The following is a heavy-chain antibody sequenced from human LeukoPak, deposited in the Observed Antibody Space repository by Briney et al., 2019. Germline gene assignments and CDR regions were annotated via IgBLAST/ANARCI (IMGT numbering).Heavy chain of an antibody. Sequence: ASVKVSCKASGYTFTGYYMHWVRQAPGQGLEWMGWMNPDSGNTGYAQKFQDRVTMTRDNSINTAYMELSSLRSEDTAVYYCARGTLRITMVRGVIITPFGFDYWGQGTLVTVSS. CDR3: ARGTLRITMVRGVIITPFGFDY. CDR2: MNPDSGNT. D-gene: IGHD3-10*01. V-gene: IGHV1-8*02. J-gene: IGHJ4*02. CDR1: GYTFTGYY.